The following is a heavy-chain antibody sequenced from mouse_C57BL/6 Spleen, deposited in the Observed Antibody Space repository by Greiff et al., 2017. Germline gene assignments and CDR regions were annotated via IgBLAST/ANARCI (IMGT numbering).Heavy chain of an antibody. CDR3: ARKGVTGTFDY. Sequence: VQLQQSGAELVKPGASVKLSCTASGFNIKDYYMHWVKQRTEQGLEWIGRIDPEDGETKYAPTFQGKATITADTSSNTAYLQLSSLTSEDTAVYYCARKGVTGTFDYWGQGTTLTVSS. D-gene: IGHD4-1*01. J-gene: IGHJ2*01. CDR2: IDPEDGET. V-gene: IGHV14-2*01. CDR1: GFNIKDYY.